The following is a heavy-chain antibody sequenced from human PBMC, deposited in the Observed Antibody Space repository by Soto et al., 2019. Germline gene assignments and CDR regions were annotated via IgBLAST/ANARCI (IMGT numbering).Heavy chain of an antibody. CDR3: ARPLRFLEWLSPGNYYYGMDV. J-gene: IGHJ6*02. Sequence: SVKVSCKASGGTFSSYAISWVRQAPGQGLEWMGGIIPIFGTANYAQKFQGRVTITADESTSTAYMELSSLRSEDTAVYYCARPLRFLEWLSPGNYYYGMDVWGQGTTVTVSS. D-gene: IGHD3-3*01. V-gene: IGHV1-69*13. CDR1: GGTFSSYA. CDR2: IIPIFGTA.